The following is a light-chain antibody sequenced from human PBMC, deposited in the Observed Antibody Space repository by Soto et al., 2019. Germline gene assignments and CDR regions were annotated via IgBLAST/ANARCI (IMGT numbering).Light chain of an antibody. V-gene: IGKV1-39*01. CDR1: QSISSY. CDR3: HRSYSTPII. Sequence: QLFLGPCSVSACLEDRRVGNECASQSISSYLNWYQQKPGKAPKLLIYAASSLQSGVPSRCSGSGSGTDFTLPTSPLHPAAFATPYCHRSYSTPIILGQGTRLEIK. CDR2: AAS. J-gene: IGKJ5*01.